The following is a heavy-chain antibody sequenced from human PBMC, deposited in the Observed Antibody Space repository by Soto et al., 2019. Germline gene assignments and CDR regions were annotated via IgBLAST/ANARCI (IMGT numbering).Heavy chain of an antibody. D-gene: IGHD6-6*01. CDR1: GFTFSSYA. CDR3: AKDKGSEYSRPLEPAAIYYYYYYGMDV. Sequence: GGSLRLSCAASGFTFSSYAMSWVRQAPGKGLEWVSAISGSGGSTYYADSVKGRFTISRDNSKNTLYLQMNSLRAEDTAVYYCAKDKGSEYSRPLEPAAIYYYYYYGMDVWGQGTTVTVSS. V-gene: IGHV3-23*01. J-gene: IGHJ6*02. CDR2: ISGSGGST.